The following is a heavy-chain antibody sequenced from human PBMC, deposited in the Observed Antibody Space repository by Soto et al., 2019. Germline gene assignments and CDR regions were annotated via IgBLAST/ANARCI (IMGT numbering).Heavy chain of an antibody. Sequence: QIQLQESGPGLVKPSQTLSLTCTVAGVSISSGEHYRSWIRQPPGRGLEWIGYIYNRGNTDYSPSLKSRVTMSINTSKNQFSLQRTSVTAADTAVYYCATSTRTLGRLFDPWGQGTLVTVSS. J-gene: IGHJ5*02. CDR2: IYNRGNT. CDR1: GVSISSGEHY. V-gene: IGHV4-30-4*01. CDR3: ATSTRTLGRLFDP. D-gene: IGHD2-2*01.